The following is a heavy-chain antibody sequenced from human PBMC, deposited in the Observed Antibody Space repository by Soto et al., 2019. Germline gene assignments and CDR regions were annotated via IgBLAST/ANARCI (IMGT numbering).Heavy chain of an antibody. D-gene: IGHD2-2*01. V-gene: IGHV3-23*01. J-gene: IGHJ5*02. CDR3: AKDPLGDYCSSTSCYGIDP. Sequence: VQLLESGGGLVQPGGSLRLSCAASGFTFSSYAMSWVRQAPGKGLEWVSAISGSGGSTYYADSVKGRFTISRDNSKNTLYLQMNSLRAEDTAVYYCAKDPLGDYCSSTSCYGIDPWGQGTLVTVSS. CDR1: GFTFSSYA. CDR2: ISGSGGST.